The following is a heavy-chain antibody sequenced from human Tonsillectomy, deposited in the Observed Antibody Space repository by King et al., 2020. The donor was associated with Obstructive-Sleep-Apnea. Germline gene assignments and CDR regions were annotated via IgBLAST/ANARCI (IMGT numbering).Heavy chain of an antibody. CDR1: RFTFSNYT. J-gene: IGHJ4*02. CDR2: YSWSVGIT. V-gene: IGHV3-23*04. CDR3: AKDLSAVVTFIFDF. Sequence: DVQLVESGGGWVRPGWCLRLSCAASRFTFSNYTRNCVRPAPGKGLEWVSGYSWSVGITFSEESVKGRFPIARDNSKNTLYLKMNSLSDEDTALYYCAKDLSAVVTFIFDFWGQGTLVTVSS. D-gene: IGHD2-21*02.